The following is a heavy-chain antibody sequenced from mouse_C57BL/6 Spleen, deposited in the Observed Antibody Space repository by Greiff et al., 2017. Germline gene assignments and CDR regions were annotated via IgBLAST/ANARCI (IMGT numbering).Heavy chain of an antibody. Sequence: QVHVKQSGTELVKPGASVKLSCKASGYTFTTYWIHWVKQRPGQGLEWIGNIYPSNGRSNYNEKFKSKATLTVDKSSSTAYMQLSSLTSEDSAVYYCAGGPYYFDYWGQGTTLTVSS. CDR1: GYTFTTYW. V-gene: IGHV1-53*01. CDR3: AGGPYYFDY. J-gene: IGHJ2*01. CDR2: IYPSNGRS.